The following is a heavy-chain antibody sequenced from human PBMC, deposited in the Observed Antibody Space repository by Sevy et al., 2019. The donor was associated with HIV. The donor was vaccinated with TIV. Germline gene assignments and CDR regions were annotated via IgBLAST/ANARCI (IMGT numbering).Heavy chain of an antibody. CDR1: GYTFTSYY. CDR3: ARDEGGNYGDFMGVRAFDI. J-gene: IGHJ3*02. CDR2: INPSGGST. Sequence: ASVKVSCKASGYTFTSYYMHWVRQAPGQGLEWMGIINPSGGSTSYAQKFQGRVTMTRDTSTSTGDMELSSLRSEDTAVYYCARDEGGNYGDFMGVRAFDIWGQGTMVTVSS. V-gene: IGHV1-46*03. D-gene: IGHD4-17*01.